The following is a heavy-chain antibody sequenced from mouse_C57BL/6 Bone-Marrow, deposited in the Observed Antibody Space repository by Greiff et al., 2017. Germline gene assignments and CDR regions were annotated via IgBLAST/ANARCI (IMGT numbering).Heavy chain of an antibody. Sequence: DVKLVESGGGLVKPGGSLKLSCAASGFTFSSYAMSWVRQTPEKRLEWVATISDGGSYTYYPDNVKGRFTISRDNAKNNLYLQMSHLKSEDTAMYYCARDRGVYYYGSRNYAMDYWGQGTSVTVSS. CDR3: ARDRGVYYYGSRNYAMDY. V-gene: IGHV5-4*01. CDR1: GFTFSSYA. D-gene: IGHD1-1*01. CDR2: ISDGGSYT. J-gene: IGHJ4*01.